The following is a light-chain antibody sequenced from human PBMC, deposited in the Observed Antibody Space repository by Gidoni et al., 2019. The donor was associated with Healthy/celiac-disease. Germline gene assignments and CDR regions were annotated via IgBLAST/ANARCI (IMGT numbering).Light chain of an antibody. CDR3: QQSYSTPIT. CDR1: QSITSY. V-gene: IGKV1-39*01. CDR2: AAS. Sequence: DIEMTHSLSSLSASVRDRVTITCRASQSITSYLNWYQQKPGKAPKLLIYAASSLQSGVPSRFSGSGSGTDFTLTISSLQPEDFATYYCQQSYSTPITFGQGTRLEIK. J-gene: IGKJ5*01.